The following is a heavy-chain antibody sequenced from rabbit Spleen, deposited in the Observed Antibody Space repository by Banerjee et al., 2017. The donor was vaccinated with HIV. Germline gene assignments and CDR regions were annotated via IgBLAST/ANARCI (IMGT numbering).Heavy chain of an antibody. Sequence: QSLEESGGDLVKPGASLTLTCTASGVSFTSNYYMCWVRQAPGKGLEWIACIDTGSSGFTYFASWAKGRFTISKTSSTTVTLQVTSLTAADTATYFCARDSGTSFSSYG. CDR2: IDTGSSGFT. CDR1: GVSFTSNYY. CDR3: ARDSGTSFSSYG. J-gene: IGHJ6*01. D-gene: IGHD8-1*01. V-gene: IGHV1S40*01.